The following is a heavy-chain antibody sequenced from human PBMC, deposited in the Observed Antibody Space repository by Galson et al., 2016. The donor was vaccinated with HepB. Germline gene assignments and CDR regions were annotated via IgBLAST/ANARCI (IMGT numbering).Heavy chain of an antibody. D-gene: IGHD3-3*01. CDR3: TRDLGVYNFWSGYTHYGMDV. CDR1: GFTFSRYG. CDR2: IWHDGNNK. Sequence: SLRLSCAASGFTFSRYGMHWVRQAPGKGLEWVAVIWHDGNNKYYADSVKGRFTIARDNSKDTLYLQMNSLRAEDTAVYYCTRDLGVYNFWSGYTHYGMDVWGQGTTVTVSS. J-gene: IGHJ6*02. V-gene: IGHV3-33*01.